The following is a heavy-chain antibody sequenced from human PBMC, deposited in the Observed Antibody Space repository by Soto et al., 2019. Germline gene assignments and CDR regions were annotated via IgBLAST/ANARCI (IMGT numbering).Heavy chain of an antibody. J-gene: IGHJ4*02. D-gene: IGHD3-22*01. CDR3: ARVCSSGLPGFDY. Sequence: LCGGSISSGGYSWSWIRQPPGKGLEWIGYIYHSGSTYYNPSLKSRVTISVDRSKNQFSLKLSSVTAADTAVYYCARVCSSGLPGFDYWGQGTLVTVSS. CDR1: GGSISSGGYS. V-gene: IGHV4-30-2*01. CDR2: IYHSGST.